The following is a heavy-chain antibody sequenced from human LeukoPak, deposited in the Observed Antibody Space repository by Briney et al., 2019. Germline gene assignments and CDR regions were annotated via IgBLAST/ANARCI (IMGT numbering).Heavy chain of an antibody. CDR3: ARSSGQLPRLDY. CDR1: GFTVSSNY. D-gene: IGHD2-2*01. Sequence: PGGSLRLSCAASGFTVSSNYMSWVRQAPGKGLEWVSVIYSGGSTYYADSVKGRFTISRDNSKSTLYIQMNSLRAEDTAVYYCARSSGQLPRLDYWGQGTLVTVSS. V-gene: IGHV3-53*01. J-gene: IGHJ4*02. CDR2: IYSGGST.